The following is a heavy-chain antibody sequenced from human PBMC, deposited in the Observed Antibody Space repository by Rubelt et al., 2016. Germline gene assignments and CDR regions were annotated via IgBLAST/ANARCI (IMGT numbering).Heavy chain of an antibody. CDR2: INPNSGGT. J-gene: IGHJ3*02. CDR1: GYTFTGYY. D-gene: IGHD3-3*01. V-gene: IGHV1-2*02. CDR3: ARANLYDFWSGDAFDI. Sequence: GASVKVSCKASGYTFTGYYMHWVRQAPGQGLEWMGWINPNSGGTNYAQKFQGRVTMTRDTSISTAYMELSRLRSEDTAVYYCARANLYDFWSGDAFDIWGQGTMVTVSS.